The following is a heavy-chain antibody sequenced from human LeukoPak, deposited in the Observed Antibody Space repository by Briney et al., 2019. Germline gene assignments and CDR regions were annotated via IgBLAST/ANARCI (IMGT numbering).Heavy chain of an antibody. CDR3: ARDLGPAATAIDY. Sequence: SETLSLTCTVSGGSISSYYWSWIRQPPGKGLEWIGYIYYSGSTNYNPSLKSRVTISVDTSKNKFSLKLSSVTAADTAVYYCARDLGPAATAIDYWGQGTLVTVSS. D-gene: IGHD2-2*01. V-gene: IGHV4-59*12. CDR1: GGSISSYY. CDR2: IYYSGST. J-gene: IGHJ4*02.